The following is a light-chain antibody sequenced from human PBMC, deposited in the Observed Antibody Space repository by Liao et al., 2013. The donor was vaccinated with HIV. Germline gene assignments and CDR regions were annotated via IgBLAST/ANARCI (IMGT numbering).Light chain of an antibody. V-gene: IGLV3-1*01. J-gene: IGLJ3*02. CDR3: QAWDRTTGV. CDR1: ELGNKN. CDR2: EDD. Sequence: SFELTQPPSVSVSPGQTASVTCSGDELGNKNICWYQQRPGQSPVLVISEDDKRPSGIPERFSGSNSGNTATLTISGTQAMDEADYHCQAWDRTTGVFGGGTKLTVL.